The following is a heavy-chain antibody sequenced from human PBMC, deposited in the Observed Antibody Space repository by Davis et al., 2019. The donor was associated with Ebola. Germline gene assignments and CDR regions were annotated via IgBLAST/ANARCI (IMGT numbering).Heavy chain of an antibody. D-gene: IGHD3-22*01. CDR3: ARVIYYYDSSGYSDS. CDR1: GYTFTSYA. J-gene: IGHJ4*02. V-gene: IGHV1-46*01. CDR2: INPNDGST. Sequence: AASVKVSCKASGYTFTSYAMNWVRQAPGQGLEWMGIINPNDGSTKYAQRFQDRVTMTRDTSTNTVYMELNSLRSEDTARYYCARVIYYYDSSGYSDSWGQGTLVTVSS.